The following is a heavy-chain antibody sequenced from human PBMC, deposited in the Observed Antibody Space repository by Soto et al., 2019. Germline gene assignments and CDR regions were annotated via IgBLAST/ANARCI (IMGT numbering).Heavy chain of an antibody. J-gene: IGHJ6*02. D-gene: IGHD5-12*01. CDR2: IGAAGDT. CDR3: ARDSGYDLTQPGMDV. Sequence: GALRLSCAASGFTFNNYDMHWVRQATGKGLEWVAVIGAAGDTHYPGSVKGRFTISRENGKNSVYLQMNSLRAGDTAIYYCARDSGYDLTQPGMDVWGQGTTVTVS. CDR1: GFTFNNYD. V-gene: IGHV3-13*01.